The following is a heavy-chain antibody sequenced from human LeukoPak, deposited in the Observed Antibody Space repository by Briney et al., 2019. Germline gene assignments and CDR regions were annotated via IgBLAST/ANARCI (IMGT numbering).Heavy chain of an antibody. Sequence: GGSLRLSCAASGFTFSSYSMNWVRQAPGKGLEWVSSISSSSSYIYYADSVKGRFTISRDNAKNSLYLQMNSLRAEDTAVYYCARFQPRDYGDYVDAFDIWGQGTMVTVSS. CDR1: GFTFSSYS. D-gene: IGHD4-17*01. J-gene: IGHJ3*02. V-gene: IGHV3-21*01. CDR2: ISSSSSYI. CDR3: ARFQPRDYGDYVDAFDI.